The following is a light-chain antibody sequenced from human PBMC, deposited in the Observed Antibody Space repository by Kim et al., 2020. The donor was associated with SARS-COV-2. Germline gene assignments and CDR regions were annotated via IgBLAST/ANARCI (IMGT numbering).Light chain of an antibody. CDR3: SSYTSGNRV. V-gene: IGLV2-14*03. CDR2: DVT. Sequence: PGQSITISCTGTSSDVGGYNYVSWYQQHPGKAPKLMIYDVTQRPSGVSNRFSGSKSGNTASLTISGLQVEDEADYYCSSYTSGNRVFGGGTRLTVL. J-gene: IGLJ3*02. CDR1: SSDVGGYNY.